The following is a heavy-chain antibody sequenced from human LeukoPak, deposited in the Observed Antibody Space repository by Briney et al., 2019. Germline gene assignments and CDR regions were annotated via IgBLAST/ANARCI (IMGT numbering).Heavy chain of an antibody. D-gene: IGHD4/OR15-4a*01. CDR1: GGSISSSSYY. Sequence: SETLSLTCTVSGGSISSSSYYWGWIRQPPGKGLEWIGYLQRTGNTYYNPSLKSRVTVSVDRAKNQVALKINSVTAADTAVYYCARAVLGATVKLFDFWGQGTLVTVSS. J-gene: IGHJ4*02. CDR2: LQRTGNT. CDR3: ARAVLGATVKLFDF. V-gene: IGHV4-39*06.